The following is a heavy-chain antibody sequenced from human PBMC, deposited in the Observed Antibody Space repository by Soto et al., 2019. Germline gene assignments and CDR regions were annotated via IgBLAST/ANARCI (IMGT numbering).Heavy chain of an antibody. CDR1: GGSISSYY. J-gene: IGHJ6*02. D-gene: IGHD1-7*01. Sequence: QVQLQESGPGLVKPSETLSLTCTVSGGSISSYYWSWIRQPPGKGLEWIGYIYDSGSTNYNPSLTSRVTISVDTSKNQFSLKLSSVTAADTAVDYCSRDRVWNYASYYYRMDVWGQGTPVTVSS. CDR2: IYDSGST. V-gene: IGHV4-59*01. CDR3: SRDRVWNYASYYYRMDV.